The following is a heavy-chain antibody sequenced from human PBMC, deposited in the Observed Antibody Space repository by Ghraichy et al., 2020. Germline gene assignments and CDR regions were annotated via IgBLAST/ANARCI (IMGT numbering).Heavy chain of an antibody. J-gene: IGHJ3*02. D-gene: IGHD1-14*01. CDR1: GGSISSYY. CDR2: IYYSGST. V-gene: IGHV4-59*08. Sequence: SETLSLTCTVSGGSISSYYWSWIRQPPGKGLEWIGYIYYSGSTNYNPSLKSRVTISVDTSKNQFSLKLSSVTAADTAVYYCARVFSQPRTAFDIWGQGTMVTVSS. CDR3: ARVFSQPRTAFDI.